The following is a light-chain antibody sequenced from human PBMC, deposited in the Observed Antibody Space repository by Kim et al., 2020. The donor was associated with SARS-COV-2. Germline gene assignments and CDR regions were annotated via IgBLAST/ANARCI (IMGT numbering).Light chain of an antibody. CDR1: IIGSKR. V-gene: IGLV3-21*04. CDR3: QVWDSSSDHRVV. J-gene: IGLJ2*01. CDR2: YDS. Sequence: PGKTGRNTCGGNIIGSKRVHWYRQRPGQAPVLVIYYDSDRPSGIPERFSGSNSGNTATLTISRVEAGDEADYYCQVWDSSSDHRVVFGGGTQLTVL.